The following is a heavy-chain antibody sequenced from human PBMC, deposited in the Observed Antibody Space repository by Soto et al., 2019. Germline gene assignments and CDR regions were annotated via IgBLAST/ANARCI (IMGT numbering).Heavy chain of an antibody. J-gene: IGHJ6*02. Sequence: QVQLVESGGGVVQPGRSLRLSCAASGFTFRSYAMYWVRQAPGKGLEWVTVISYDGTNKDYADSVKGRFTISRDNSKNTLYLQMNSLRTEDTAVYFCARATVAATTYYYAMDVWGQGTTVTVSS. V-gene: IGHV3-30*01. CDR2: ISYDGTNK. D-gene: IGHD4-17*01. CDR1: GFTFRSYA. CDR3: ARATVAATTYYYAMDV.